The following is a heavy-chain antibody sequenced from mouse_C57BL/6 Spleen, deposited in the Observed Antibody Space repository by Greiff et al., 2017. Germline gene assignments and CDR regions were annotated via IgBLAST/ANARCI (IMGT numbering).Heavy chain of an antibody. CDR1: GFTFTGYY. V-gene: IGHV1-42*01. Sequence: VHLKESGPELVKPGASVKISCTASGFTFTGYYMNWVKQSPEKSLEWIGEINPSAGGTTYTPKFKAKATLTADKTSSTTYMLHMSRTSEDAAVYYYGRARYGYGFAYWGQGTLVTVSA. CDR2: INPSAGGT. D-gene: IGHD2-2*01. CDR3: GRARYGYGFAY. J-gene: IGHJ3*01.